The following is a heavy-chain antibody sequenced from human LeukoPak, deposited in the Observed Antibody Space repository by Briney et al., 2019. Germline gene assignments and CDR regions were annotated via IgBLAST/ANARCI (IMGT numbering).Heavy chain of an antibody. Sequence: SETLSLTCTVSGGSISSGGYYWSWIRQHPGKGLEWIGYIYYSGSTYYNPSLKSRVTISVDTSKNQFSLKLSSVTAADTAVYYCASVLRWPYYFDYWGQGTLVTVSS. CDR1: GGSISSGGYY. V-gene: IGHV4-31*03. CDR3: ASVLRWPYYFDY. CDR2: IYYSGST. J-gene: IGHJ4*02. D-gene: IGHD4-23*01.